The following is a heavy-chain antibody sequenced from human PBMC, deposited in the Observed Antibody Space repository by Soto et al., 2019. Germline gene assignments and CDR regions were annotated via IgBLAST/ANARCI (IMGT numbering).Heavy chain of an antibody. CDR3: ASPKIAFYNWFAP. CDR2: IYYSGTT. J-gene: IGHJ5*02. CDR1: GGSMSSSSYY. Sequence: PSETLSLTCTVSGGSMSSSSYYWGWIRQPPGKGLEWIGSIYYSGTTYYNPSLKSRVTISVDTSKNQFSLNLSSVTVADTAVYYCASPKIAFYNWFAPWGQGTLVTVSS. V-gene: IGHV4-39*01. D-gene: IGHD3-3*02.